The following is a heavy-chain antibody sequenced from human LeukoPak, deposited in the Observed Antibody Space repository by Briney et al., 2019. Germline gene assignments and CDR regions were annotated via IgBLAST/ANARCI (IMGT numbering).Heavy chain of an antibody. CDR1: GGTFSSYA. V-gene: IGHV1-69*13. CDR2: IIPIFGTA. CDR3: ARDSNLVGATSDSEFDY. J-gene: IGHJ4*02. Sequence: GASVKVSCKASGGTFSSYAISWVRQAPGQGLEWMGGIIPIFGTANYAQKFQGRVTITADESTSTAYMELSSLRSEDTAVYYCARDSNLVGATSDSEFDYWGQGTLVTVSS. D-gene: IGHD1-26*01.